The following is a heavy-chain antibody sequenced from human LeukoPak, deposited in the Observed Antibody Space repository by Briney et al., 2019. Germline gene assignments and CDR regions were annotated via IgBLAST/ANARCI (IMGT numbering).Heavy chain of an antibody. CDR1: GDSISSSSYS. CDR3: ATLSPPEYSGSWAINWFDP. D-gene: IGHD6-13*01. V-gene: IGHV4-39*01. J-gene: IGHJ5*02. CDR2: IYYSGST. Sequence: PSETLSLTCAVSGDSISSSSYSWGWIRQPPGKGLEWIGSIYYSGSTYYNVSLKSRVTTSIGTSKNQFSLKLSSVTAADTAVYYCATLSPPEYSGSWAINWFDPWGQGTLVTVSS.